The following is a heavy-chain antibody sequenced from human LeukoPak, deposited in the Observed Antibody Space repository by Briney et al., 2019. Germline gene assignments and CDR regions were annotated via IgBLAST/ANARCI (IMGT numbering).Heavy chain of an antibody. CDR2: ISSDGSSI. V-gene: IGHV3-74*03. Sequence: PGGSLRLSCAASGFTFSSYWMHWVRQVPGKGLVWVSRISSDGSSITYADSVKGRFTISRDNARNTLYLQMNSLRVEDTAVYYCVREGRVSGYDFDCWGQGTLVTVSS. CDR3: VREGRVSGYDFDC. J-gene: IGHJ4*02. CDR1: GFTFSSYW. D-gene: IGHD5-12*01.